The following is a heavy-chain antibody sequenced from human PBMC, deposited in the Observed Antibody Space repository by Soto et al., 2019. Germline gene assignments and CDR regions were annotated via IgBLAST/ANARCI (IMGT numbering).Heavy chain of an antibody. V-gene: IGHV4-39*01. J-gene: IGHJ5*02. CDR3: ASEGDYYDSSGYYRP. Sequence: SETLSLTCTVSGGSISSSSYYWGWIRQPPGKGLEWIGSIYYSGSTYYNPSLKSRVTISVDTSKNQFSLKLSSVTAADTAVYYCASEGDYYDSSGYYRPWGQGTLVTVSS. CDR2: IYYSGST. D-gene: IGHD3-22*01. CDR1: GGSISSSSYY.